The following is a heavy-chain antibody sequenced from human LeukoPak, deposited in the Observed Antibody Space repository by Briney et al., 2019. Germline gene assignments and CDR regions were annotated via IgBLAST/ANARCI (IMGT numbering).Heavy chain of an antibody. V-gene: IGHV3-15*07. D-gene: IGHD1-26*01. CDR1: GFTFINAW. J-gene: IGHJ4*02. CDR3: TTARGSYASGHY. Sequence: GGSLRLSCAASGFTFINAWMNWVRQAPGKGLEWVGRIKSKTDGGTTDYAAPVKGRFTISRDDSKNTLYLQMNSLKTEDTAVYYCTTARGSYASGHYWGLGTLVTVSS. CDR2: IKSKTDGGTT.